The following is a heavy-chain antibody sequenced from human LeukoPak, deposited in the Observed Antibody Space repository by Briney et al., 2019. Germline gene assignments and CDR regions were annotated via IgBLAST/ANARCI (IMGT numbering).Heavy chain of an antibody. V-gene: IGHV4-61*01. Sequence: SETLSLTCTVSGGSVSSGSYYWSWIRQPPGKGLEWIGHIYYSGSTNYNPSLKSRVTISVDTPKNQFSLKLSSVTAADTAVYYCARAQPTMVRGVYFDYWGQGTLVTVSS. J-gene: IGHJ4*02. D-gene: IGHD3-10*01. CDR1: GGSVSSGSYY. CDR2: IYYSGST. CDR3: ARAQPTMVRGVYFDY.